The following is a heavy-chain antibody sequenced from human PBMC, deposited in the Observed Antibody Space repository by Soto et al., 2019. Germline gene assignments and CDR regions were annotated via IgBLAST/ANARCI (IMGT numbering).Heavy chain of an antibody. CDR1: GGSFSGYY. J-gene: IGHJ4*02. V-gene: IGHV4-34*01. CDR3: AREKKIRYYFDY. CDR2: INHSGST. Sequence: PSETLSLTCAVYGGSFSGYYWSWIRQPPGKGLEWIGEINHSGSTNYNPSLKSRVTISVDTSKNQFSLKLSSVTAADTAVYYCAREKKIRYYFDYWGQGTLVT.